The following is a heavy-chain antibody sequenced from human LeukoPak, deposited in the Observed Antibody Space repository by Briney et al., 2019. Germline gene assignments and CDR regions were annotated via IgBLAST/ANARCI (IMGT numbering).Heavy chain of an antibody. CDR1: GFTFSSYW. CDR2: IKQDGSEK. D-gene: IGHD5-24*01. J-gene: IGHJ4*02. V-gene: IGHV3-7*01. CDR3: ARVLRDGYNLAFDY. Sequence: GGSLGLSCAASGFTFSSYWMSWVRQAPGKGLEWVANIKQDGSEKYYVDSVKGRFTISRDNAKNSLYLQMNSLRAEDTAVYYCARVLRDGYNLAFDYWGQGTLVTVSS.